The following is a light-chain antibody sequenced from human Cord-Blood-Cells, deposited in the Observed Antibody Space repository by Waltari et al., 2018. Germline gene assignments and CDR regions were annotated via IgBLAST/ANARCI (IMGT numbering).Light chain of an antibody. Sequence: DIQMTQSPSSLSASVGDRVTITCRASQSISSYLNWYQQKPGKAPKLLIYAASSLQSGVPSSFSGSGSGTDFTHTSSSLQPKDFATYYCQQSYSTLFTFGPGTKVDI. J-gene: IGKJ3*01. V-gene: IGKV1-39*01. CDR1: QSISSY. CDR2: AAS. CDR3: QQSYSTLFT.